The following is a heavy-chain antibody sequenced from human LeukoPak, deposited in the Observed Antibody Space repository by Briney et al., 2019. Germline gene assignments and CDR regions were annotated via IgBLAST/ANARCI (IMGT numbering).Heavy chain of an antibody. CDR3: TIDTSAERGQQLAN. J-gene: IGHJ4*02. CDR1: GFTFSSYS. Sequence: PGGSLRLSCAASGFTFSSYSMNWVRQAPGKGLEWVSSISSSSSNIYYADSVKGRFTISRDNAKKSLYLQMNSLRADDTAVYYCTIDTSAERGQQLANWGQGTLVSVSS. CDR2: ISSSSSNI. V-gene: IGHV3-21*01. D-gene: IGHD6-13*01.